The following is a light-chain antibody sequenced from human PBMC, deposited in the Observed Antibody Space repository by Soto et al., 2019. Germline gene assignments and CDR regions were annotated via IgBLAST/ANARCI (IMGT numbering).Light chain of an antibody. Sequence: EIVWTQSPGTLSLSPGARATLSCRASPSVSSSYLAWYQQKPGQAPRLLIYGASSRATGIPERFSGSGSGTDFTLTISRLEPEDFAVYYCQQYGSSPRTFGEGTKVDIK. CDR2: GAS. V-gene: IGKV3-20*01. CDR3: QQYGSSPRT. J-gene: IGKJ1*01. CDR1: PSVSSSY.